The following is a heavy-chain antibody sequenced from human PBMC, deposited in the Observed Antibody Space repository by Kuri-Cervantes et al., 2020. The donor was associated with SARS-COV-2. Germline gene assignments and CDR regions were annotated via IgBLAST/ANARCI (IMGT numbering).Heavy chain of an antibody. CDR1: GGSISSGGYY. D-gene: IGHD3-10*01. Sequence: SCTVSGGSISSGGYYWSWIRQHPGKGLEWIGYIYYSGSTYYNPSLKSRVTISVDTSKNQFSLKLSSVTAADTAVYYCARSSGGYDARFDPWGQGTLVTVSS. CDR2: IYYSGST. J-gene: IGHJ5*02. V-gene: IGHV4-31*02. CDR3: ARSSGGYDARFDP.